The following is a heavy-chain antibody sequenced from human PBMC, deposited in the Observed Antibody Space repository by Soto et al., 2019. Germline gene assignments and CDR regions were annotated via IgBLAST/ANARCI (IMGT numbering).Heavy chain of an antibody. CDR1: GGTFSSYT. Sequence: XVSCKASGGTFSSYTISWVRQAPGQGLEWMGRIIPILGIANYAQKFQGRVTITADKSTSTAYMELSSLRSEDTAVYYCAXVXTISDAFDIWGXGTMVTVSS. CDR2: IIPILGIA. J-gene: IGHJ3*02. D-gene: IGHD5-12*01. CDR3: AXVXTISDAFDI. V-gene: IGHV1-69*02.